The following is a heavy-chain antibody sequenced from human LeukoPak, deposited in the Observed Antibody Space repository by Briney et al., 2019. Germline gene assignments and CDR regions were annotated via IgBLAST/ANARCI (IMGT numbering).Heavy chain of an antibody. Sequence: GGSLSLSCAVSGFTISSYSMNWVRQPPGKGLEWVSSISSSSSYIYYAAPVKGRFTISRDNAKNSLYLQMNRLRAEDTAVYYCARHFTGEIGYCSSTSCYEFGYWGQGTLVTVSS. CDR3: ARHFTGEIGYCSSTSCYEFGY. CDR1: GFTISSYS. D-gene: IGHD2-2*01. CDR2: ISSSSSYI. J-gene: IGHJ4*02. V-gene: IGHV3-21*01.